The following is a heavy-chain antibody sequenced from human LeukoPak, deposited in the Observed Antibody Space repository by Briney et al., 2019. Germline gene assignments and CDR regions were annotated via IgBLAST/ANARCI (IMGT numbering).Heavy chain of an antibody. CDR2: IYYSGST. CDR1: GGSISSSSYY. J-gene: IGHJ5*02. CDR3: ARHEIVVVPAAILCGWFDP. Sequence: SETLSLTCTDSGGSISSSSYYWGWIRQPPGKGLEWIGSIYYSGSTYYNPSLKSRVTISVDTSKNQFSLKLSSVTAADTAVYYCARHEIVVVPAAILCGWFDPWGQGTLVTVSS. D-gene: IGHD2-2*02. V-gene: IGHV4-39*01.